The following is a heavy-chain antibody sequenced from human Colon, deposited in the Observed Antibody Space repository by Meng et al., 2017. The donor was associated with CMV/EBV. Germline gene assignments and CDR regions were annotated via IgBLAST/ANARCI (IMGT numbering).Heavy chain of an antibody. D-gene: IGHD6-6*01. CDR2: IHGDDTE. CDR1: GFSLTNKLNS. CDR3: VHRYSSSSGEVS. V-gene: IGHV2-5*02. Sequence: QITFKESGPTLVKPTQTLTLTFTFSGFSLTNKLNSLGWIRQSPGKALEWLALIHGDDTEQYSPSLQSRLSATRDTSKNQVVLTLTDMDPVDTATYYCVHRYSSSSGEVSWGQGTLVTVSS. J-gene: IGHJ5*02.